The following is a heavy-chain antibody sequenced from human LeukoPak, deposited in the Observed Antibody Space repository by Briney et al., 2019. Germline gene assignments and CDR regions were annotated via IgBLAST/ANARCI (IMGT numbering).Heavy chain of an antibody. Sequence: GGSLRLSCAASGFTFSSYAMSWVRQAPGKGLEWVPAISGSGGSTYYADSVKGRFTISRDNSKNTLYLQMNSLRAEYTAVYYCAKDLKMTNYFDYWGQGTLVTVSS. CDR1: GFTFSSYA. V-gene: IGHV3-23*01. D-gene: IGHD5-24*01. CDR2: ISGSGGST. J-gene: IGHJ4*02. CDR3: AKDLKMTNYFDY.